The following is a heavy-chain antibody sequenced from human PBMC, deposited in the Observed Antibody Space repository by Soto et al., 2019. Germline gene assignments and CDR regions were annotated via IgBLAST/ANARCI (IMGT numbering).Heavy chain of an antibody. D-gene: IGHD1-7*01. CDR3: ARNNWNYANGY. Sequence: QEHLVESGGVVVQPGRSLRLSCAASGFSFSSYGMHWVRQAPGKGLEWVTVISPDGNNKHYADSVKGRFTISRDNSKNTVFLQMKSLRNEDTYVYYCARNNWNYANGYWGQGTLVTVSS. V-gene: IGHV3-30*03. J-gene: IGHJ4*02. CDR1: GFSFSSYG. CDR2: ISPDGNNK.